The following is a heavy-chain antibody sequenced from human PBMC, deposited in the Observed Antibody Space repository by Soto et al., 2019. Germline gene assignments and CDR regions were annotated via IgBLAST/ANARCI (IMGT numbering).Heavy chain of an antibody. CDR1: GYTFTDYG. J-gene: IGHJ4*02. CDR2: ISTYNGDT. CDR3: ARDNEGGYSAASPFDY. Sequence: QVQLVQSGGEVKKPGASVKVSCKASGYTFTDYGISWLRQAPGQGPEWMAWISTYNGDTKYAQKGQGRVTTTTDTSTTTAYMELRSLRFDDTAVYYCARDNEGGYSAASPFDYWGQGTLVTVSS. D-gene: IGHD5-18*01. V-gene: IGHV1-18*01.